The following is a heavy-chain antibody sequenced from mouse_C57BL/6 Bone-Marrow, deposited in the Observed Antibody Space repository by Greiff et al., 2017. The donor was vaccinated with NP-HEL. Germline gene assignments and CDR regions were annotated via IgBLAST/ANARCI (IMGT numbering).Heavy chain of an antibody. CDR3: ARGAGYSNPWFAY. CDR2: IYPRSGNT. D-gene: IGHD2-5*01. Sequence: VKVVESGAELARPGASVKLSCKASGYTFTSYGISWVKQRTGQGLEWIGEIYPRSGNTYYNEKFKGKATLTADKSSSTAYMELRSLTSEDSAVYFCARGAGYSNPWFAYWGQGTLVTVSA. CDR1: GYTFTSYG. V-gene: IGHV1-81*01. J-gene: IGHJ3*01.